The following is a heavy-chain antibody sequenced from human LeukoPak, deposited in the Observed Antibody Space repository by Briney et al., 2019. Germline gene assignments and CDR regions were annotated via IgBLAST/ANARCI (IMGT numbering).Heavy chain of an antibody. V-gene: IGHV4-34*01. CDR2: INHSGST. J-gene: IGHJ4*02. CDR1: GGSFSGYY. Sequence: SETLSRTCAVYGGSFSGYYWSWIRQPPGKGLEWIGEINHSGSTNYNPSLKSRVTISVDTSKNQFSLKLSSVTAADTAVYYCARGYGHFDYWGQGTLVTVSS. CDR3: ARGYGHFDY. D-gene: IGHD4-17*01.